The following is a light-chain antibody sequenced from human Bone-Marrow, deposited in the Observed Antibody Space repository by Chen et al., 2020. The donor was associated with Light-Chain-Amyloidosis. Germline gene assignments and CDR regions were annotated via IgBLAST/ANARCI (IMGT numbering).Light chain of an antibody. Sequence: SYELTPPPSVSVSPGQTARIPCSGDDLPTKYAYWYQQKPGQSPVLVIHRDTERPSGISERLSGSSSGTTATLTISGVQAEDEADYHCQSADSSGTYEVIFGGGTKLTVL. J-gene: IGLJ2*01. CDR3: QSADSSGTYEVI. V-gene: IGLV3-25*03. CDR1: DLPTKY. CDR2: RDT.